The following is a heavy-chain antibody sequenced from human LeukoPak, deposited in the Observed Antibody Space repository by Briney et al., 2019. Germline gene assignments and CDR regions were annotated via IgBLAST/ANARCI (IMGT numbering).Heavy chain of an antibody. D-gene: IGHD3-16*01. CDR3: ARAPLWGRGYYYYGMDV. Sequence: SETLSLTCAVYGGSFSGYYWSWLRQPPGKGLEWIGEINHSGSTNYNPSLKSRVTISVDTSKNQFSLKLSSVTAADTAVYYCARAPLWGRGYYYYGMDVWGQGTTVTVSS. V-gene: IGHV4-34*01. J-gene: IGHJ6*02. CDR1: GGSFSGYY. CDR2: INHSGST.